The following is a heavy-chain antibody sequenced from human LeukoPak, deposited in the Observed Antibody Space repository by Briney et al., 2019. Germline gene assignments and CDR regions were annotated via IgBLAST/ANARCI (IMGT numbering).Heavy chain of an antibody. CDR3: ARAVKVSSSAKWFDP. J-gene: IGHJ5*02. D-gene: IGHD6-13*01. CDR2: ISWNSGSI. V-gene: IGHV3-9*01. Sequence: GRSLRLSCAASGFTFDDYAMHWVRQAPGKGLEWVSGISWNSGSIGYADSVKGRFTISRDNAKNSLYLQMNSLRAEDTAVYYCARAVKVSSSAKWFDPWGQGTLVTVSS. CDR1: GFTFDDYA.